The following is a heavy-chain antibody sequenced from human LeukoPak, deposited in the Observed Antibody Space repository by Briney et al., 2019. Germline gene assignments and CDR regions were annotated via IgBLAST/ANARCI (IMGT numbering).Heavy chain of an antibody. J-gene: IGHJ3*02. V-gene: IGHV1-2*02. CDR3: ARGCSSTSCYNAFDI. CDR2: INPNSGGT. CDR1: GYTSTGYY. Sequence: ASVKVSCKASGYTSTGYYMHWVRQAPGQGLEWMGWINPNSGGTNYAQKFQGRVTMTRDTSISTAYMELSRLRSDDTAVYYCARGCSSTSCYNAFDIWGQGTMVTVSS. D-gene: IGHD2-2*02.